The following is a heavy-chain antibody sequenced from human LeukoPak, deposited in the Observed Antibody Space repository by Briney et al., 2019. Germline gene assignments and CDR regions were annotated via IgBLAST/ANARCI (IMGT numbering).Heavy chain of an antibody. CDR3: ARDWRLHYGSGSYFH. V-gene: IGHV3-33*01. Sequence: PGGSLRLSCAGSGFTLSSYGIHWVRQAPGKGLEWVAAISYDGSNTYYADSVKGRFTISRDISKNTLYLQMNSLRAEDTAVYYCARDWRLHYGSGSYFHWGQGTLVTVSS. D-gene: IGHD3-10*01. CDR2: ISYDGSNT. CDR1: GFTLSSYG. J-gene: IGHJ4*02.